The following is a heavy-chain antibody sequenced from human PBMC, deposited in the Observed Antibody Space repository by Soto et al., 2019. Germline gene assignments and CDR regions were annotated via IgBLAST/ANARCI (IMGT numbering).Heavy chain of an antibody. CDR1: GYSISSSNW. Sequence: PSETLSLTCAVSGYSISSSNWWGWIRRPPGKGLEWIGYIYYSGTTYYNPSLKSRVTISVDTSKNQFSLKLSSVTATDTAVYYCARQLGMAYYYYGMDVWGQGTTVTSP. CDR3: ARQLGMAYYYYGMDV. J-gene: IGHJ6*02. V-gene: IGHV4-28*01. D-gene: IGHD7-27*01. CDR2: IYYSGTT.